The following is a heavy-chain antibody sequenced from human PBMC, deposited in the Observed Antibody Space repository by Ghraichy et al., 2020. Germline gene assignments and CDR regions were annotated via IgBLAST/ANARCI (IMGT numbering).Heavy chain of an antibody. D-gene: IGHD2-21*02. J-gene: IGHJ5*02. CDR3: ARNPQGDVPENWFDP. CDR2: IYTSGST. V-gene: IGHV4-4*07. Sequence: SQTLSLTCTVSGGSISSYYWSWIRQPAGKGLEWIGRIYTSGSTNYNPSLKSRVTMSVDTSKNQFSLKLSSVTAADTAVYYCARNPQGDVPENWFDPWGQGTLVTVSS. CDR1: GGSISSYY.